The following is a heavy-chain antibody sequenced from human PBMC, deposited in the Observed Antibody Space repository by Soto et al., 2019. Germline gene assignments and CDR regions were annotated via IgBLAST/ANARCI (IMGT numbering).Heavy chain of an antibody. J-gene: IGHJ3*01. V-gene: IGHV4-39*01. CDR2: IYYSGST. CDR1: GGSISSSSYY. Sequence: SETLSLTFTVSGGSISSSSYYWGCIRQPPGNGLEWIGSIYYSGSTYYNPSLKSRVTISVDTSKNQFSLKLSSVTAAETAVYYCARPLIVVVIEDAFDLWGQGTMVTVSS. CDR3: ARPLIVVVIEDAFDL. D-gene: IGHD3-22*01.